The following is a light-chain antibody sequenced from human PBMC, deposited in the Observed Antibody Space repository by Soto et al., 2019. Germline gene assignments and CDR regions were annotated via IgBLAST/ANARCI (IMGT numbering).Light chain of an antibody. CDR1: QSISSY. V-gene: IGKV1-39*01. CDR2: AAS. Sequence: DIQMTQSPSSLSASVGDRVTITCRASQSISSYLNWYQQKPGKAPKILIYAASSLPSGVPSRFSGSGSGTDFTLTISSLQPEDFATYYCQQSYSSPPTFGQGTQVDIK. J-gene: IGKJ1*01. CDR3: QQSYSSPPT.